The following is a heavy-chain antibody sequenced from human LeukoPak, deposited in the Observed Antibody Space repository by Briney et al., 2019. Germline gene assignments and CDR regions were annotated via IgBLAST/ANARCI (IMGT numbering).Heavy chain of an antibody. J-gene: IGHJ4*02. V-gene: IGHV4-31*03. CDR1: GGSISSGGYY. CDR3: ARADIAAAEIDY. Sequence: SETLSLTCTVSGGSISSGGYYWRWIRQHPGKGLEWIGYIYFSGSTYYNPSLKSRVTISVDTSKNQFTLKLSAVTAADSSVYYCARADIAAAEIDYWGQGTLVTVSS. D-gene: IGHD6-13*01. CDR2: IYFSGST.